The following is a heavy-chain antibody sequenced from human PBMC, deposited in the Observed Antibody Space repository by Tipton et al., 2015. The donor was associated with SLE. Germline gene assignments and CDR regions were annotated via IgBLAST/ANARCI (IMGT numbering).Heavy chain of an antibody. CDR2: IYYTGNT. D-gene: IGHD3-3*01. CDR3: ARLIHDYGFWSGSQYWFDP. CDR1: GGSMSYHY. J-gene: IGHJ5*02. V-gene: IGHV4-59*08. Sequence: TLSLTCSVSGGSMSYHYWSWIRQPPGKGLEWIGYIYYTGNTNYNPSLKSRVTMSVDRSKNQFSLNLNSVTAADTAVYYCARLIHDYGFWSGSQYWFDPWGPGTLVNVSS.